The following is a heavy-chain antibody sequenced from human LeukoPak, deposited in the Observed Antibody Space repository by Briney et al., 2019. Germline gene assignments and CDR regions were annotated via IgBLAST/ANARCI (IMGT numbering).Heavy chain of an antibody. D-gene: IGHD5-18*01. CDR2: IFSNDEK. J-gene: IGHJ4*02. Sequence: SGPLLVKPPETLTLTCTVSGFSLSNARMGVSSIRQPPGKALEWLAHIFSNDEKSYSTSLKSRLTISKDTSKSQVVLTMTNMDPVDTATYYCARIQNVDTAMWWRRHVYYFDYWGQGTLVTVSS. V-gene: IGHV2-26*01. CDR1: GFSLSNARMG. CDR3: ARIQNVDTAMWWRRHVYYFDY.